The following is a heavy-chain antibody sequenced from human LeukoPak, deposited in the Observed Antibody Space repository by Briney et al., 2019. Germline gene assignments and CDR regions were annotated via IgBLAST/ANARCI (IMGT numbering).Heavy chain of an antibody. CDR2: IIPIFGTA. Sequence: SVKVSCKASGGTFSSYAISWVRQAPGQGLEWMGGIIPIFGTANYAQKFQGRVTITADESTSTAYMELSSLRSEDTAVYYCARGGGLESAFDIWGQGTMATVSS. D-gene: IGHD3-3*01. CDR3: ARGGGLESAFDI. V-gene: IGHV1-69*13. J-gene: IGHJ3*02. CDR1: GGTFSSYA.